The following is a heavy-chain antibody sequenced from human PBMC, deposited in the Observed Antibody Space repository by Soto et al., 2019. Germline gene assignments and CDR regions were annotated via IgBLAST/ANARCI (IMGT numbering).Heavy chain of an antibody. CDR3: ATVGRGIAVAGTGVAYYYYGMDV. D-gene: IGHD6-19*01. Sequence: ASVKVSCKVSGYTLTELSMHWVRQAPGKGLEWMGVFDPEDGETIYAQKSQGRVTMTEDTSTDTAYMELSSLRSEDTAVYYCATVGRGIAVAGTGVAYYYYGMDVWGQGTTVTVSS. V-gene: IGHV1-24*01. CDR1: GYTLTELS. J-gene: IGHJ6*02. CDR2: FDPEDGET.